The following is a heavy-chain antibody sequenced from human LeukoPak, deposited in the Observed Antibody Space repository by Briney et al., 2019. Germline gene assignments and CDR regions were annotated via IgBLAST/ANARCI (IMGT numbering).Heavy chain of an antibody. V-gene: IGHV1-69*06. CDR3: ASTYYYDSSGYYSFDY. CDR2: IIPIFGTA. CDR1: GGTFSSYA. Sequence: ASVKVSCKASGGTFSSYAISWVRQAPGQGLEWMGGIIPIFGTANYAQKFQGRVTITADKSTSTAYMELSSLRSEDTAVYYCASTYYYDSSGYYSFDYWGQGTLVTVSS. D-gene: IGHD3-22*01. J-gene: IGHJ4*02.